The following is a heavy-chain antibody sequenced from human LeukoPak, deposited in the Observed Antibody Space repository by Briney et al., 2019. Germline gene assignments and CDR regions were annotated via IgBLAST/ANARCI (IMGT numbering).Heavy chain of an antibody. D-gene: IGHD1-20*01. Sequence: PGGSLRLSCAASGFTFSSYSMNWVRQVPGKGLEWVSSISSSSSYIYYADSVKGRFTTSRDNAKNSLYLQMNSLRAEDTAVYYCARVALISVNWNPGIGAFDIWGQGTTVTVSS. J-gene: IGHJ3*02. CDR2: ISSSSSYI. V-gene: IGHV3-21*01. CDR1: GFTFSSYS. CDR3: ARVALISVNWNPGIGAFDI.